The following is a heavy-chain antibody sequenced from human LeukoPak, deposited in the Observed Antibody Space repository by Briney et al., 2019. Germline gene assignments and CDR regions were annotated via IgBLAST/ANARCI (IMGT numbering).Heavy chain of an antibody. D-gene: IGHD6-19*01. CDR1: GGSISGYY. CDR3: ARGGYASGWYLDY. CDR2: IYYTGST. Sequence: PSETLSLTCTVSGGSISGYYWNWIRQPPWKGLEWIGYIYYTGSTNYNPSLKSRVTISVDTSKNQFSLKLSSVTATDTAVYYCARGGYASGWYLDYWGQGTLVTVSS. J-gene: IGHJ4*02. V-gene: IGHV4-59*01.